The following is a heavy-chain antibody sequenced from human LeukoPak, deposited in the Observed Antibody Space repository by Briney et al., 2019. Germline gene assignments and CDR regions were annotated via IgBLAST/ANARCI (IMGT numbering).Heavy chain of an antibody. CDR3: ARQEGDYVDY. Sequence: SETLSLTCAVYGGSFSGYYWSWIRQPPGKGLEWIGEINHSGSTNYNPSLKSRVTISVETSKNQFSVNLSSVTAADTAVYYCARQEGDYVDYWGQGTLVTVSS. CDR1: GGSFSGYY. V-gene: IGHV4-34*01. CDR2: INHSGST. J-gene: IGHJ4*02.